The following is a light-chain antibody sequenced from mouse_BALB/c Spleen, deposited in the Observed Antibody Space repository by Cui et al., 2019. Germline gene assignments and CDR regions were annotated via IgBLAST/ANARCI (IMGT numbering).Light chain of an antibody. J-gene: IGKJ2*01. CDR3: QQSNSWPTT. Sequence: DILLTQSPAILSVSPGERVSFSCRASQSIGTSIHWYQQRTNGSPRLLIKYASESISGIPSRFSGSGSGTDFTISINSVESEDIADYYCQQSNSWPTTFGGGTKLEIK. V-gene: IGKV5-48*01. CDR1: QSIGTS. CDR2: YAS.